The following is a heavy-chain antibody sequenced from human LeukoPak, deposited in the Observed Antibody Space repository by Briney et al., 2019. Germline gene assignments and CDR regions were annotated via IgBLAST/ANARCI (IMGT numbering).Heavy chain of an antibody. V-gene: IGHV3-66*01. D-gene: IGHD2-2*01. CDR3: ARVVPAATNWFDP. Sequence: GGSLRLSCAASGFTVSSNYMSWVRQAPGKGLEWVSVIYSGGSTYYADSVKGRFTLSRDKSKNTLYLQMNSLRAEDTAVYYCARVVPAATNWFDPWGQGTLVTVSS. J-gene: IGHJ5*02. CDR1: GFTVSSNY. CDR2: IYSGGST.